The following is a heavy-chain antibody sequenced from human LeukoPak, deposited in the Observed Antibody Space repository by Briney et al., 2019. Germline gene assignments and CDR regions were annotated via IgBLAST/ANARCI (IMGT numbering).Heavy chain of an antibody. CDR1: GFTFSSYS. J-gene: IGHJ4*02. Sequence: PGGSLRLSCAASGFTFSSYSMNWVRQAPGKGLEWVSSISSSSSYIYYADSVKGRFTISRDNAKNSLYLQMNSLRADDTALYYCARQYSSSWYALGYLDYWGQRTLVTVSS. CDR2: ISSSSSYI. V-gene: IGHV3-21*01. CDR3: ARQYSSSWYALGYLDY. D-gene: IGHD6-13*01.